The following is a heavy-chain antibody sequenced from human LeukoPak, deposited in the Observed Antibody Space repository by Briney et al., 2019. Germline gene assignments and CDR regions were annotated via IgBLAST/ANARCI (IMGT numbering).Heavy chain of an antibody. CDR1: GFTFSSYA. D-gene: IGHD1-26*01. J-gene: IGHJ4*02. CDR3: AKDPQRGSPYYFYY. V-gene: IGHV3-23*01. CDR2: ISGSGGST. Sequence: GGSLRLSCAAAGFTFSSYAMSWVRQAPGKGPEWVSAISGSGGSTFYVDSVKGRFTISRDNTKNTLYLQMNSLRAEDTALYYCAKDPQRGSPYYFYYCGQGTLVTVSS.